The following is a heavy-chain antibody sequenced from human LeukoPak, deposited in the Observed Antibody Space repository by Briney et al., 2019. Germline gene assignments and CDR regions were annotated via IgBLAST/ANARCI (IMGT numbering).Heavy chain of an antibody. J-gene: IGHJ4*02. D-gene: IGHD3-22*01. Sequence: GGSLRLSCAASGFTFSTYAMNWVRQAAGKGLEWASSTSGSGGNTYYADSVKGRFTISRDNSKNTLYLQMNSLRAEDTAVYYCARRDSSGYYIEYWGQGTLVTVSS. CDR3: ARRDSSGYYIEY. CDR2: TSGSGGNT. V-gene: IGHV3-23*01. CDR1: GFTFSTYA.